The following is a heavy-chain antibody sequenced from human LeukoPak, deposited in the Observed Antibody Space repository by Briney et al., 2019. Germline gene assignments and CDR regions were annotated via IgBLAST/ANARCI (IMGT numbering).Heavy chain of an antibody. CDR3: ARAYYDILTGSEGYFQH. CDR1: GGSFSGYY. D-gene: IGHD3-9*01. V-gene: IGHV4-34*01. Sequence: SETLSLTCAVYGGSFSGYYWNWIRQPPGKGLEWIGEINYSGSTNYNPSLKSRVTISVDTSKKQFSLKLSSVTAADTAVYYCARAYYDILTGSEGYFQHWGQGTLVTVSS. CDR2: INYSGST. J-gene: IGHJ1*01.